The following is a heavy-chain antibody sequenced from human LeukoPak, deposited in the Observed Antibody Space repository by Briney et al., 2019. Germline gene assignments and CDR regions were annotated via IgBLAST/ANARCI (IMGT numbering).Heavy chain of an antibody. J-gene: IGHJ2*01. V-gene: IGHV3-9*01. CDR2: ISWNSGSI. Sequence: GRSLRLSCAASGFTFDDYAMHWVRQAPGKGLEWVSGISWNSGSIGYADSVKGRITISRDNAKNSLYLQMNSLRAEDTALYYCAKDSTPGYCSSTSCYGVWYFDLWGRGTLVTVSS. CDR1: GFTFDDYA. D-gene: IGHD2-2*01. CDR3: AKDSTPGYCSSTSCYGVWYFDL.